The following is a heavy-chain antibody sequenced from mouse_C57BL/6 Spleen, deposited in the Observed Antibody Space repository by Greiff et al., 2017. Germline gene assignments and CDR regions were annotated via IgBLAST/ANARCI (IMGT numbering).Heavy chain of an antibody. Sequence: VQLQQPGAELVRPGSSVKLSCKASGYTFTSYWMHWVKQRPIQGLEWIGNIDPSDSETHYNQKFKDKATLTVDKSSSTAYMQLSRLTSEDSAVYYGAREGTYGSSYGFAYWGQGTLVTVSA. D-gene: IGHD1-1*01. CDR2: IDPSDSET. V-gene: IGHV1-52*01. CDR3: AREGTYGSSYGFAY. CDR1: GYTFTSYW. J-gene: IGHJ3*01.